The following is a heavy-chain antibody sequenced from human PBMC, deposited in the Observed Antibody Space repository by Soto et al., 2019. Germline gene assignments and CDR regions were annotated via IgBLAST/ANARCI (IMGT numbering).Heavy chain of an antibody. Sequence: RLSCGASGFNISSYAMQWFRQDPCPGLEWVAVISYDGSNKYYADYVKGRFTIYRDNSKNTLYLQMNSLRAEDTAVYYCARAMVKGAADDDYGMDVWGQGTTVTVSS. CDR2: ISYDGSNK. J-gene: IGHJ6*02. V-gene: IGHV3-30-3*01. D-gene: IGHD5-18*01. CDR1: GFNISSYA. CDR3: ARAMVKGAADDDYGMDV.